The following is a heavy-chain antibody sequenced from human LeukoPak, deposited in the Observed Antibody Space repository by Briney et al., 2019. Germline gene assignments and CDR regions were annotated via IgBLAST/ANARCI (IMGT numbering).Heavy chain of an antibody. V-gene: IGHV1-2*02. CDR1: GYTFTGYY. CDR3: ARGENLSGYYYGPEIDY. Sequence: GASVKVSCKASGYTFTGYYMHWVRQAPGQGLEWMGWINPNSGGTNYAQKFQGRVTMTRDTSISTAYMELSRLRSDDTAVYYCARGENLSGYYYGPEIDYWGQGTLVTVSS. J-gene: IGHJ4*02. CDR2: INPNSGGT. D-gene: IGHD3-10*01.